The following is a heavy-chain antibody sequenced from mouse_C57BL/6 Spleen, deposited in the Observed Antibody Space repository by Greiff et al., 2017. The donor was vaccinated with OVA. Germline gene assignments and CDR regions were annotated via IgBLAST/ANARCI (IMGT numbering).Heavy chain of an antibody. Sequence: VQLQESGAELVRPGASVTLSCKASGYTFTDYEMHWVKQTPVHGLEWIGAIDPETGGTAYNQKFKGKAILTADKSSSTAYMELRSLTSEDSAVYYCTRSGGNYGWYFDVWGTGTTVTVSS. CDR3: TRSGGNYGWYFDV. V-gene: IGHV1-15*01. CDR2: IDPETGGT. D-gene: IGHD2-1*01. J-gene: IGHJ1*03. CDR1: GYTFTDYE.